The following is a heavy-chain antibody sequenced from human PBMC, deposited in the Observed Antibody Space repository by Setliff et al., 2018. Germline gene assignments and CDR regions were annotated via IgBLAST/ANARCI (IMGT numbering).Heavy chain of an antibody. CDR1: GYTFSSYA. CDR2: ISWDGTKT. Sequence: GGSLRLSCVASGYTFSSYAIHWVRQAPGKGLEWVALISWDGTKTSYADSVRGRFTISRDNSKNTLYLQMNSLRAEDTAVYYCARDRGQVTVNNRYGFYYYGMDVWGQGTTVTVSS. D-gene: IGHD3-16*02. CDR3: ARDRGQVTVNNRYGFYYYGMDV. J-gene: IGHJ6*02. V-gene: IGHV3-30*03.